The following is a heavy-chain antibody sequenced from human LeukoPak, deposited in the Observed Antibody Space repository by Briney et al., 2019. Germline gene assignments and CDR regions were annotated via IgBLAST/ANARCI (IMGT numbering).Heavy chain of an antibody. Sequence: GGSLRLSCAASGFTFSTYRMNWVRQAPGKGLEWVSVIYSGGSTYYADSVKGRFTISRDNSKNTLYLQMNSLRAEDTAVYYCARDKVYYYDSSGYSYYWYFDLWGRGTLVTVSS. V-gene: IGHV3-66*01. CDR1: GFTFSTYR. D-gene: IGHD3-22*01. CDR2: IYSGGST. CDR3: ARDKVYYYDSSGYSYYWYFDL. J-gene: IGHJ2*01.